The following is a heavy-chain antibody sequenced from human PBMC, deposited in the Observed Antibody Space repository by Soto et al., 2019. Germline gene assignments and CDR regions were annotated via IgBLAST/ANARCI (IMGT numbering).Heavy chain of an antibody. Sequence: QVPLKESGPVLVKPTETLTLTCTVSGFSLSNARMGVSWIRQPPGKALEWLAHIFSNDAKSYSTSLKSRLTISKDTSKRQAVLTMTNLDPVDTATYYFARLYTDYDESSGYYSFDYWGQGTLVTVSA. V-gene: IGHV2-26*01. CDR3: ARLYTDYDESSGYYSFDY. CDR1: GFSLSNARMG. D-gene: IGHD3-22*01. CDR2: IFSNDAK. J-gene: IGHJ4*02.